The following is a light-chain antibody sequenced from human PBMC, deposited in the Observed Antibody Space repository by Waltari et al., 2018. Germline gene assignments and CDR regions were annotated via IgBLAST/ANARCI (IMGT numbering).Light chain of an antibody. CDR2: AAF. V-gene: IGKV1-9*01. J-gene: IGKJ5*01. CDR1: QGIRNY. CDR3: QQFNTYPLT. Sequence: IQLTQSPSSLSASVGDRVTITCRASQGIRNYLAWYQQKPGKAPNLLIYAAFTLQSGVPSRFSGSGSGTDFTLTISSLQPEDFATYYCQQFNTYPLTFGQGTRLEIK.